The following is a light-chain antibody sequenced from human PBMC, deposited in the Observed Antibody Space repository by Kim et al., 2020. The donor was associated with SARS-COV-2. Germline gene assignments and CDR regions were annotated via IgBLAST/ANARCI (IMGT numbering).Light chain of an antibody. Sequence: GQSVTISCTGTSSDVVGYNFVSLYQQHPGKAPKLMISEVSKRPSGVPDRFSGSKSGNTASLTVSGLQAEDEADYYCSSYAGSSNFVFGTGTKVTVL. CDR3: SSYAGSSNFV. CDR1: SSDVVGYNF. CDR2: EVS. J-gene: IGLJ1*01. V-gene: IGLV2-8*01.